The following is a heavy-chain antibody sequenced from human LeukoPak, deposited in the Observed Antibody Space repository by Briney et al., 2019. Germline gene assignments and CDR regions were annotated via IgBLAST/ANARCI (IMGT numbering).Heavy chain of an antibody. Sequence: GGSLRLSCAASGFTFSSYSMNWVRQAPGKGLEWVSYISSSGSTIYYADSVKGRFTISRGNAKNSLYLQMNSLRAEDTAVYYCARYDSSSSVGDYWGQGTLVTVSS. D-gene: IGHD6-6*01. CDR2: ISSSGSTI. J-gene: IGHJ4*02. V-gene: IGHV3-48*04. CDR1: GFTFSSYS. CDR3: ARYDSSSSVGDY.